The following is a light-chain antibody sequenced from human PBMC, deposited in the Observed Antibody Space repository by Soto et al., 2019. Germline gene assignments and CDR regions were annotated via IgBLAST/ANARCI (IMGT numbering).Light chain of an antibody. Sequence: QSALTQPASVSGSPGQSITISCTGTSSDIGGFNYVSWYQQHPGTAPKLIIYEVSNRPSGISNRFSGSKSGNTASLTISGLQAEDEADYYCAAWDDSLNGRVFGTGTKLTVL. CDR3: AAWDDSLNGRV. CDR1: SSDIGGFNY. CDR2: EVS. J-gene: IGLJ1*01. V-gene: IGLV2-14*01.